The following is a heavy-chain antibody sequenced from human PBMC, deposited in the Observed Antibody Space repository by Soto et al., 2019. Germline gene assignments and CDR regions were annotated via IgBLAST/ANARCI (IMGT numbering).Heavy chain of an antibody. J-gene: IGHJ4*02. Sequence: QVQLQQWGAGLLKPSETLSLTCAGYGGSFSGYYWSWISQPPGKGLEWIGEIHHSGSTNYNPSLNSRVTISVDTSKNHFSLTLSTVTAADTAVYYCARAAPGYWRGGSCYSGRDYWSQGTLVTVSS. CDR3: ARAAPGYWRGGSCYSGRDY. CDR2: IHHSGST. D-gene: IGHD2-15*01. CDR1: GGSFSGYY. V-gene: IGHV4-34*01.